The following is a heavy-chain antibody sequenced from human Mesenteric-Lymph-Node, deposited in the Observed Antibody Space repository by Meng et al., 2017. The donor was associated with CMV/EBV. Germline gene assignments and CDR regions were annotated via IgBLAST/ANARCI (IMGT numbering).Heavy chain of an antibody. J-gene: IGHJ4*02. CDR2: INPDNGNT. Sequence: SGYPFTSYAIPWVRQAPGQRLEWLGWINPDNGNTKYSQKFQARVTITRDTSASTAYMELSSLRSEDTAVYYCARGRLLWFGESYFDYWGQGALVTVSS. V-gene: IGHV1-3*01. CDR3: ARGRLLWFGESYFDY. D-gene: IGHD3-10*01. CDR1: GYPFTSYA.